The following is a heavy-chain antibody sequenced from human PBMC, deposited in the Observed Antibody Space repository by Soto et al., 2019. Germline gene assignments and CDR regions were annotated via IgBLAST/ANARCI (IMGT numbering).Heavy chain of an antibody. D-gene: IGHD3-9*01. CDR3: ARTPSYDILTGPY. CDR1: GYRFTSYW. Sequence: PGESLKISGNGSGYRFTSYWISWVRQMPGKGLEWMGRIDPSDSYTNYSPSFQGHVTISADKSISTAYLQWSSLKASDTAMYYCARTPSYDILTGPYWGQGALVTVYS. J-gene: IGHJ4*02. CDR2: IDPSDSYT. V-gene: IGHV5-10-1*01.